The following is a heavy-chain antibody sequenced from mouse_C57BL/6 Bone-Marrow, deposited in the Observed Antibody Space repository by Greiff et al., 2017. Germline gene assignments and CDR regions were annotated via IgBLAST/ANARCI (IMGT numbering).Heavy chain of an antibody. Sequence: EVKVVESGAELVKPGASVKLSCTASGFNIKDYYIHWVKQRTEQGLEWIGRIDPEAGETKYAPKFPGKATITADTSSNTAYLQLSSLTSEDTAFYYCTRSLIYYGTNYWGQGTTLTVSS. V-gene: IGHV14-2*01. CDR2: IDPEAGET. CDR1: GFNIKDYY. CDR3: TRSLIYYGTNY. D-gene: IGHD1-1*01. J-gene: IGHJ2*01.